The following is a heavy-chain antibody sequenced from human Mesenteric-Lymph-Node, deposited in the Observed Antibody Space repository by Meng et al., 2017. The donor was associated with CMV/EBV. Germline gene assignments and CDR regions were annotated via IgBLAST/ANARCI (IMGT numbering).Heavy chain of an antibody. CDR2: ISYSEST. D-gene: IGHD3-3*01. CDR1: GGSVSSGCYY. J-gene: IGHJ5*02. CDR3: ARAAAAVFWRWFDP. Sequence: SGGSVSSGCYYWSWIRQPPGKGLEWIGYISYSESTNYNPSLKSRVTISVDTSKNQFSLKLSSVTAADTAVYYCARAAAAVFWRWFDPWGQGTLVTVSS. V-gene: IGHV4-61*01.